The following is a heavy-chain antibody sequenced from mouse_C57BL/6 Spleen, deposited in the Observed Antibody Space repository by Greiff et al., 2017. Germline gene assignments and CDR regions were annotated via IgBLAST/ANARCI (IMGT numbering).Heavy chain of an antibody. CDR3: ARAPRRNLGGYFDV. J-gene: IGHJ1*03. V-gene: IGHV5-4*03. D-gene: IGHD2-1*01. Sequence: EVMLVESGGGLVKPGGSLKLSCAASGFTFSSYAMSWVRQTPEKRLEWVATISDGGSYTYYPDNVKGRFTISRDNAKNNLYLQMSHLKSEDTAMYYCARAPRRNLGGYFDVWGTGTTVTVSS. CDR1: GFTFSSYA. CDR2: ISDGGSYT.